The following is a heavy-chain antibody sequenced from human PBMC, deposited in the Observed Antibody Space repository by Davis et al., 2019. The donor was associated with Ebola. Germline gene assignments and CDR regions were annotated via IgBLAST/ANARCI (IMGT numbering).Heavy chain of an antibody. V-gene: IGHV3-48*02. CDR1: GSTFTTHS. CDR2: IRRGGDVT. CDR3: VREAGGGSYADV. D-gene: IGHD1-26*01. J-gene: IGHJ6*04. Sequence: PGGSLRPSCAASGSTFTTHSMNWVRQAPGKGLEWISYIRRGGDVTYYADSVKGRFTVSRDNAKNSLYLQMFSLRDEDTAVYYCVREAGGGSYADVWGKGTTVTVSS.